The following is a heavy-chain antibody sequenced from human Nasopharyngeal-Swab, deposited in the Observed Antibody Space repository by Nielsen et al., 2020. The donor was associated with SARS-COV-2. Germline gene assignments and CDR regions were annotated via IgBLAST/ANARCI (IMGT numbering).Heavy chain of an antibody. J-gene: IGHJ5*02. CDR2: INHSGST. D-gene: IGHD6-6*01. V-gene: IGHV4-34*01. CDR3: ARGRGVAAQNWFDP. Sequence: GSLRLCCAVSGGSFSGYYWSWIRQPPGKGLEWIGEINHSGSTNYNPSLKSRVTISVDTSKNQFSLKLSSVTAADTAVYYCARGRGVAAQNWFDPWGQGTLVTVSS. CDR1: GGSFSGYY.